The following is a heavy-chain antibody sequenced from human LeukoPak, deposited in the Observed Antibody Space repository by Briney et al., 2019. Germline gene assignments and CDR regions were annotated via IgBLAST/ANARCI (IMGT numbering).Heavy chain of an antibody. J-gene: IGHJ4*02. CDR3: AYSTVVTRGYY. CDR2: IYSSGST. Sequence: PSETLSLTCAVSGGSISGSSYYWGWIRQPPGTKLEWIGSIYSSGSTYYNPSLKSRVTISVDTSKNQFSLKLNSVTAADTAVYYCAYSTVVTRGYYWGQGTLVTVSS. V-gene: IGHV4-39*07. CDR1: GGSISGSSYY. D-gene: IGHD4-23*01.